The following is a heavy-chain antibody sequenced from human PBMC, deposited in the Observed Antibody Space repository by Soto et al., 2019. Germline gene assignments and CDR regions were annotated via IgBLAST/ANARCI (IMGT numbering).Heavy chain of an antibody. CDR1: GYSFSDYI. J-gene: IGHJ6*01. Sequence: ASVKVSCKASGYSFSDYILFWVRQAPGQSLEWLGWIDADNGNTKYAQKFQGRISISRDTSTTTTYMELSSLTSGDTAVYYCARCVSVSRRLPLGVW. CDR3: ARCVSVSRRLPLGV. D-gene: IGHD6-19*01. V-gene: IGHV1-3*01. CDR2: IDADNGNT.